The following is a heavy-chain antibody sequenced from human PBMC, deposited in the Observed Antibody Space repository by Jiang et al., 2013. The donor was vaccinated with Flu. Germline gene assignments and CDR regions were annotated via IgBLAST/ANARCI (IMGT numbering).Heavy chain of an antibody. J-gene: IGHJ6*02. Sequence: LLKPSETLSLTCAVYGGSFSGYYWSWIRQPPGKGLEWIGEINHSGSTNYNPSLKSRVTISVDTSKNQFSLKLISVTAADTAVYFCARAPFYGSNSRGPLDVWGQGTTVTVSS. CDR1: GGSFSGYY. V-gene: IGHV4-34*01. D-gene: IGHD4-23*01. CDR3: ARAPFYGSNSRGPLDV. CDR2: INHSGST.